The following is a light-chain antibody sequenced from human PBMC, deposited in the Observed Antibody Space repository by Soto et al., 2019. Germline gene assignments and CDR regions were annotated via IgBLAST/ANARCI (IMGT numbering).Light chain of an antibody. Sequence: EIVLTQSPGTLSLSPGERATLSCRASQTITNRYLAWYQQKPGQAPRLLIYGASSRATGIPDRFSDSGSGTDFTLTITRLEPEDFAVYYCQQYGSSPITFGQGTRLEIK. V-gene: IGKV3-20*01. CDR1: QTITNRY. J-gene: IGKJ5*01. CDR3: QQYGSSPIT. CDR2: GAS.